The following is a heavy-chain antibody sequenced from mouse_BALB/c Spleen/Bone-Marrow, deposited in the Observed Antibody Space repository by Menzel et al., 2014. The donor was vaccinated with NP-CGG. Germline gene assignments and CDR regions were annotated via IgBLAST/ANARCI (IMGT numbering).Heavy chain of an antibody. CDR3: ARRIRDRAMDY. V-gene: IGHV3-2*02. CDR1: GYSITSDYA. CDR2: ISYSGST. D-gene: IGHD2-4*01. Sequence: EVQGVESGPGLVKPSQSLSLTCTVTGYSITSDYAWNWIRQFPGNKLEWMGYISYSGSTSYNPSLKSRISITRDTSKNQFFLQLNSVTTEDTATYYCARRIRDRAMDYWGQGTSVTGSS. J-gene: IGHJ4*01.